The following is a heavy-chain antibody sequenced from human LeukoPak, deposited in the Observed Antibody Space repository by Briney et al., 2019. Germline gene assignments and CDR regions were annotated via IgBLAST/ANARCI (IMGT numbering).Heavy chain of an antibody. CDR3: ERCVYSYGLWYYFFC. V-gene: IGHV4-59*01. D-gene: IGHD5-18*01. CDR1: GGSISSNS. J-gene: IGHJ4*02. Sequence: ASETLSLTCTVSGGSISSNSWYWIRQPPGKGLEWIGYIYYTGSSNYNPSLKSRVSISLDTSKNHFSLRLSSETAADTAVYYCERCVYSYGLWYYFFCWGQGTLVTVSS. CDR2: IYYTGSS.